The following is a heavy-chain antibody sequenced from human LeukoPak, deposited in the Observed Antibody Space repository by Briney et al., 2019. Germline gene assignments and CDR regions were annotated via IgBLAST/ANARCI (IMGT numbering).Heavy chain of an antibody. CDR2: IYYSGST. J-gene: IGHJ6*02. CDR1: GGSISIGGYY. Sequence: SATLSITSTVAGGSISIGGYYWSWIRQHPGKGLEWIGYIYYSGSTYYNPSLKSRVTISVDTSKNQFSLKLSSVTAADTAVYYCARVLSGVPPGPYYYSMDVWGQGTTVTVSS. V-gene: IGHV4-31*03. D-gene: IGHD1-14*01. CDR3: ARVLSGVPPGPYYYSMDV.